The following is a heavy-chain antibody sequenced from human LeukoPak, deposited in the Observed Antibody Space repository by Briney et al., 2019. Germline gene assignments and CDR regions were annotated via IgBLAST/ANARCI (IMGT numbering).Heavy chain of an antibody. J-gene: IGHJ3*02. CDR1: GGSISSGGYP. Sequence: PSETLSLTCAVSGGSISSGGYPWTWIRQPPGKGLEWIGYIYYSGNAYYNPSLKSRVTISVDTSKNQFSLKLSSVTAADTAVYYCARDPAGGSYLGAFDIWGQGTMVTVSS. D-gene: IGHD1-26*01. V-gene: IGHV4-30-4*07. CDR2: IYYSGNA. CDR3: ARDPAGGSYLGAFDI.